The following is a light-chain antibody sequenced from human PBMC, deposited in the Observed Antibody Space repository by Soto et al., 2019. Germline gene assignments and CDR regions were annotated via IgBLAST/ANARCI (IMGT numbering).Light chain of an antibody. CDR1: SSDVGGYNY. CDR3: SSYTNRSTLVV. J-gene: IGLJ1*01. Sequence: QSALTQPASVSGSPGQSITISCTGTSSDVGGYNYVSWYQQHPGKAPKLMIYDVTNRPSGVSNRFSGSTSGNTASLSISGLQAEDEADYYCSSYTNRSTLVVFGTGTKVTVL. CDR2: DVT. V-gene: IGLV2-14*01.